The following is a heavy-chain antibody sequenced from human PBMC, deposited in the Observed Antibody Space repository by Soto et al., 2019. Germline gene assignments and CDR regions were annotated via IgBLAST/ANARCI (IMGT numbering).Heavy chain of an antibody. Sequence: PGGSLRLSCAASGFTFSSYTMSWVRQAPGKGLEWVSGISATGGSTYYADSVKGRFTFSRDNSKNTLYLQMNSLRAEDTAVCYCAKGFIRDCGGDCTVDTWGQGTLVTVSS. CDR2: ISATGGST. CDR1: GFTFSSYT. J-gene: IGHJ5*02. D-gene: IGHD2-21*02. CDR3: AKGFIRDCGGDCTVDT. V-gene: IGHV3-23*01.